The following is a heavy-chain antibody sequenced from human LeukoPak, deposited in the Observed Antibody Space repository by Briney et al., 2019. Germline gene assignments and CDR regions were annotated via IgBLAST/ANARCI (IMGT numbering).Heavy chain of an antibody. V-gene: IGHV4-59*01. D-gene: IGHD1-26*01. Sequence: SQTLSLPHAVSGGPISSYYRSWIRQPPGKGLEWVGYIYYSGSTNYNPSLKSRVTISVDTSKNQFSLKLSSVTAADTAVYYCARGSGSSLYYFDYWGQGTQVTVSS. J-gene: IGHJ4*02. CDR2: IYYSGST. CDR1: GGPISSYY. CDR3: ARGSGSSLYYFDY.